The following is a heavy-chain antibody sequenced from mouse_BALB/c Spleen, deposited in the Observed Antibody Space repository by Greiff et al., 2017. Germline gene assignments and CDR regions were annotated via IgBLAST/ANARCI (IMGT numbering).Heavy chain of an antibody. J-gene: IGHJ2*01. CDR3: ASLPYY. CDR1: GYSITSGYY. V-gene: IGHV3-6*02. Sequence: DVKLQESGPGLVKPSQSLSLTCSVTGYSITSGYYWNWIRQFPGNKLEWMGYISYDGSNNYNPSLKNRISITRDTSKNQFFLKLNSVTTEDTATYYCASLPYYWGQGTTLTVSS. CDR2: ISYDGSN.